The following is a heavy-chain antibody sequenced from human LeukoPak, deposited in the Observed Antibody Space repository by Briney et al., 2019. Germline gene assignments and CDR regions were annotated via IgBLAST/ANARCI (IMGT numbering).Heavy chain of an antibody. D-gene: IGHD6-6*01. V-gene: IGHV1-69*13. CDR2: IIPIFGTA. J-gene: IGHJ4*02. CDR1: GGTFSSYA. Sequence: SVKVSCKASGGTFSSYAISWVRQAPGQGLEWMGGIIPIFGTANYAQKFQGRVTITADESMSTAYMELSSLRSEDTAVYYCARALVSSSSYYFDYWGQGTLVTVSS. CDR3: ARALVSSSSYYFDY.